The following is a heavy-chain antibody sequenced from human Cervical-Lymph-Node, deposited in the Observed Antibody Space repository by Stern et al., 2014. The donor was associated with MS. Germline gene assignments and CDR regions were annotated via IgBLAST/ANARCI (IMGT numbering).Heavy chain of an antibody. CDR2: INPSGGST. J-gene: IGHJ3*02. V-gene: IGHV1-46*01. Sequence: QVQLVQSGAEVKKPGASVKVSCKASGYTFTSYYMHWVRQAPGQGLEWMGIINPSGGSTSYTQKFQGRVTMTRDTSTSTVYMELSSLRSEDTAVYYCASTIFGVVIKDRNAFDIWGQGTMVTVSS. CDR1: GYTFTSYY. D-gene: IGHD3-3*01. CDR3: ASTIFGVVIKDRNAFDI.